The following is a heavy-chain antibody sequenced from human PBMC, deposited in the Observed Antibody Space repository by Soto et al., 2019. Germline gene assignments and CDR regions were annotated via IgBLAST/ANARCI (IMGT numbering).Heavy chain of an antibody. J-gene: IGHJ4*02. V-gene: IGHV4-30-2*01. CDR2: IYHSGST. D-gene: IGHD1-1*01. Sequence: SETLSLTCAVSGGSISSGGYSWSWIRQPPGKGLEWIGYIYHSGSTYYNPSLKSRVTISVDTSKNQFSLKLSSVTAADTAVYYCARSGVRMATTYYWGQGTLVTVSS. CDR1: GGSISSGGYS. CDR3: ARSGVRMATTYY.